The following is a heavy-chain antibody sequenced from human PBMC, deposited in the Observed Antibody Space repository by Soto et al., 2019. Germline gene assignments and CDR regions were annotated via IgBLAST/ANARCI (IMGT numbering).Heavy chain of an antibody. V-gene: IGHV5-51*01. Sequence: PGESLKISCKGSGYSFTSYWLGWVRQMPGKGLEWMGIIYVGDSDTRYSPSFQGQVTISADKFISTAYLQWSSLKASDTAMYYCARGEYYYDSGGYYFNYWGQGTLVTVSS. CDR3: ARGEYYYDSGGYYFNY. CDR1: GYSFTSYW. CDR2: IYVGDSDT. J-gene: IGHJ4*02. D-gene: IGHD3-22*01.